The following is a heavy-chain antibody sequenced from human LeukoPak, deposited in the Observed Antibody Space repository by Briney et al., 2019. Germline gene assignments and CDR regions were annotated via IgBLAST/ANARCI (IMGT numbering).Heavy chain of an antibody. V-gene: IGHV5-51*01. CDR3: ARRSCSTTRCFAGTYYGMEV. Sequence: GESLKISCQGLGYSFTSYWIGWVRQMPGKGLEWVGIIYPGDSETRYSPSFQGQVTMSADKSISTAYLQWSSLKASDTAMYYCARRSCSTTRCFAGTYYGMEVWGQGTTVTVSS. D-gene: IGHD2-2*01. CDR2: IYPGDSET. CDR1: GYSFTSYW. J-gene: IGHJ6*02.